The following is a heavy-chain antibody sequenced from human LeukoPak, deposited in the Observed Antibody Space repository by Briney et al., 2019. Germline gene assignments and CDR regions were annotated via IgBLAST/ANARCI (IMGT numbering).Heavy chain of an antibody. D-gene: IGHD3-10*01. CDR3: ARGEVRGVINWFDP. CDR2: INTNTGNP. J-gene: IGHJ5*02. Sequence: ASVKVSCKASGYTFTSYAMNWVRQAPGQGLEWMGWINTNTGNPTYAQGFTGRFVFSLDTSVSTAYLQISSLKAEDTAVYYCARGEVRGVINWFDPWGQETLVTVSS. V-gene: IGHV7-4-1*02. CDR1: GYTFTSYA.